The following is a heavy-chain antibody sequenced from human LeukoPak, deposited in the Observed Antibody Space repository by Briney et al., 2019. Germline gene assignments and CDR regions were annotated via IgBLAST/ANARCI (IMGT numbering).Heavy chain of an antibody. V-gene: IGHV3-30*11. CDR2: ISYDGSNK. CDR1: GFTLGRYA. D-gene: IGHD5-12*01. Sequence: TLACGASGFTLGRYAMHGVCQAPGKGIEWVAVISYDGSNKYYADSVKGRFTISRDNSKNTLYLQMNSLRAEDTAVYYCARTGTSSNVVATILFDYWGQGTLVTVSS. J-gene: IGHJ4*02. CDR3: ARTGTSSNVVATILFDY.